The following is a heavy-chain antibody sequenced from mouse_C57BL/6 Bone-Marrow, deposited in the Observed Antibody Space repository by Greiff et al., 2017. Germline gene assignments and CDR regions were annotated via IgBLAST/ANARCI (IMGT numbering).Heavy chain of an antibody. V-gene: IGHV2-9*02. CDR3: ARDPSTMITKDAMDY. J-gene: IGHJ4*01. CDR1: GFSLTRYG. CDR2: IWAGGST. Sequence: VQVVESGPGLVAPSQSLSITCTVSGFSLTRYGVHWVRQPPGKGLEWLGVIWAGGSTNYNSALMSRLSISKDNSKSQGFLKMNSLQTDDTAMYYCARDPSTMITKDAMDYWGQGTSVTVSS. D-gene: IGHD2-4*01.